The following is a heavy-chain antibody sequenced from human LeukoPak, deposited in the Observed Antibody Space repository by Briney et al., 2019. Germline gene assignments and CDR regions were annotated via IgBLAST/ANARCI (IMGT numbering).Heavy chain of an antibody. CDR2: IYYSGST. J-gene: IGHJ4*02. Sequence: PSQTLSLTCTVSGGSISGYYCNWIRQPPGTGLKWIGYIYYSGSTNYNPSLKSRVTISLDTSKNQFSLKLSSVTAADTAVYYCARQTGYGLVSFDFWGQGTLVTVSS. D-gene: IGHD3-10*01. CDR3: ARQTGYGLVSFDF. V-gene: IGHV4-59*08. CDR1: GGSISGYY.